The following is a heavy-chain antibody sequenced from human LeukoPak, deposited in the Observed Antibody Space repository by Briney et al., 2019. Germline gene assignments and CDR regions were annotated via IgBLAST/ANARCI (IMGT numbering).Heavy chain of an antibody. Sequence: GGSLRLSCADSGFTFSSYSMNWVRQAPGKGLEWVSSISSSSSYIYYADSVKGRFTISRDNAKNSLYLQMNSLRAEDTAVYYSARGGNTAMVSGDYWGQGTLVTVSS. CDR1: GFTFSSYS. D-gene: IGHD5-18*01. CDR2: ISSSSSYI. J-gene: IGHJ4*02. CDR3: ARGGNTAMVSGDY. V-gene: IGHV3-21*01.